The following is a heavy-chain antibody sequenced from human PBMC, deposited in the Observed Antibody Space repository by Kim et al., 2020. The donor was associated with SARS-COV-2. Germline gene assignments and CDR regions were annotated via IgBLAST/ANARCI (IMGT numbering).Heavy chain of an antibody. CDR3: TTGRVITMVRGVKANMFDY. V-gene: IGHV3-15*01. Sequence: KGRFTISRDDSKNTLYLQMNSLKTEETAVYYCTTGRVITMVRGVKANMFDYWGQGTLVTVSS. J-gene: IGHJ4*02. D-gene: IGHD3-10*01.